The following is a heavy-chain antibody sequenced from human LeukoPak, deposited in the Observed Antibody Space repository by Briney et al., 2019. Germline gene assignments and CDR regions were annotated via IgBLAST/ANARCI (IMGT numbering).Heavy chain of an antibody. CDR1: GYTFTSYG. J-gene: IGHJ5*02. CDR2: ISAYNGNT. D-gene: IGHD3-9*01. V-gene: IGHV1-18*01. Sequence: ASVKVSCKASGYTFTSYGISRVRQAPGQGLEWMGWISAYNGNTNYAQKLQGRVTMTTDTSTSTAYMELRSLRSDDTAVYYCARHLRYDILTGYYLDNWFDPWGQGTLVTVSS. CDR3: ARHLRYDILTGYYLDNWFDP.